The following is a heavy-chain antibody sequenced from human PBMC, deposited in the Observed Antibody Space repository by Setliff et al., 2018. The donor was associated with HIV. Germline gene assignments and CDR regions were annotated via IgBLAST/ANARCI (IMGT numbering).Heavy chain of an antibody. J-gene: IGHJ3*02. CDR2: FDPEDGET. CDR1: GYTLTELS. CDR3: ATGARGDPFDI. Sequence: ASVKVSCKVSGYTLTELSIHWVRQAPGKGLEWVGGFDPEDGETIYAQKFQGRVTMTEDTSTDTAYMELTSLRSEDTAVYYCATGARGDPFDIWGQGTMVTVSS. D-gene: IGHD3-16*01. V-gene: IGHV1-24*01.